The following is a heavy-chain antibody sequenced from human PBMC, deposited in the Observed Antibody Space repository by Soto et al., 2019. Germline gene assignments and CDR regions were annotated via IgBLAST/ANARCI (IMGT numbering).Heavy chain of an antibody. CDR2: ISNDGSNK. D-gene: IGHD6-6*01. CDR1: GFSFSTYG. J-gene: IGHJ6*02. Sequence: GGSLRLSCAASGFSFSTYGMHWVRQAPGKGLEWMAVISNDGSNKYYADPVKGRFTISRDNSKDTLFLQMNSLRGEDTAIYYCAKVIRADSTSSNFYYYSGMDVWGQGTTVTVSS. V-gene: IGHV3-30*18. CDR3: AKVIRADSTSSNFYYYSGMDV.